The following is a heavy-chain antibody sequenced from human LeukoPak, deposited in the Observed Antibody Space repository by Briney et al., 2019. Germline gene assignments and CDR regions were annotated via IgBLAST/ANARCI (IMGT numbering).Heavy chain of an antibody. CDR3: ARDPRRSSQTGYFDY. CDR1: GFTFSNYA. V-gene: IGHV3-30*04. CDR2: ISYDGSNK. Sequence: GRSLRLSCAASGFTFSNYAMHWVHQAPGKGLEWVAVISYDGSNKYYADSVKGRFTISRDNSKNTVYLQMNSLRAEDTAVYYCARDPRRSSQTGYFDYWGQGTLVTVSS. D-gene: IGHD6-13*01. J-gene: IGHJ4*02.